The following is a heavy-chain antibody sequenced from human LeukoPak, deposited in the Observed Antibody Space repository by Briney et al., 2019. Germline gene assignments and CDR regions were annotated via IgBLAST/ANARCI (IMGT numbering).Heavy chain of an antibody. J-gene: IGHJ4*02. CDR1: GGSISSGGYY. D-gene: IGHD3-9*01. V-gene: IGHV4-31*03. Sequence: SETLSLTCTVSGGSISSGGYYWSWIRQHPGKGLEWIGYIYYSGSTYYNRSLKSRVTVSVDTSKNQFSLKLSSVTAADTAVYYCAREDILTGYYDYWGQGTLVTVSS. CDR2: IYYSGST. CDR3: AREDILTGYYDY.